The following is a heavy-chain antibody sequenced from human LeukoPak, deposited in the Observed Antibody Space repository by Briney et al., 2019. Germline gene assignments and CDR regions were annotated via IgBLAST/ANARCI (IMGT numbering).Heavy chain of an antibody. CDR3: AKDIREITISDYYMDV. J-gene: IGHJ6*03. D-gene: IGHD3-3*01. V-gene: IGHV3-43D*03. CDR1: GFTFDDYA. CDR2: ISWDGGST. Sequence: GGSLRLSCAASGFTFDDYAMHWVRHAPGKGLEWVSLISWDGGSTYYADSVKGRFTISRDNSKNSLYLQMNSLRAEDTALYYCAKDIREITISDYYMDVWGKGTTVTVSS.